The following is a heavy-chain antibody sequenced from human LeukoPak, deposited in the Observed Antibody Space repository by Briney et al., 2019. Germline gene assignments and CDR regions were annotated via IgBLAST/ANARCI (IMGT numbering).Heavy chain of an antibody. CDR1: GYTFTSFG. CDR2: ISAYNGNT. V-gene: IGHV1-18*01. J-gene: IGHJ5*02. D-gene: IGHD2-2*01. Sequence: ASLKVSCKASGYTFTSFGIRWGRQAPGQRPEWLGWISAYNGNTNYARKLKGRVTMTTDTSTSTAYMELRSLRSDDTAVYYCARARVVPAANWFDPWGQGTLVTVSS. CDR3: ARARVVPAANWFDP.